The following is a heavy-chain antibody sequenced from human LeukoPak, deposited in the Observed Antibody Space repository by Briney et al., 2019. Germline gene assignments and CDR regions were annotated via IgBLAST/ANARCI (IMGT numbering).Heavy chain of an antibody. CDR1: GGSFSGYY. V-gene: IGHV4-34*01. CDR2: INHSGST. J-gene: IGHJ4*02. CDR3: ARGPPYYYDSSGYYAN. Sequence: SETLSPTCAVYGGSFSGYYWSWIRQPPGKGLEWIGEINHSGSTNYNPSLKSRVTISVDTSKNQFSLKLSSVTAADTAVYYCARGPPYYYDSSGYYANWGQGTLVTVSS. D-gene: IGHD3-22*01.